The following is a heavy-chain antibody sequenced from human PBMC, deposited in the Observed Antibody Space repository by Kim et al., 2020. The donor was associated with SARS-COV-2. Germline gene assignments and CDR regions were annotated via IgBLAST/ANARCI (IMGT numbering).Heavy chain of an antibody. CDR3: ARHEGGTRVRGVIMGGTDYYYYYGMDV. CDR1: GGSISSYS. V-gene: IGHV4-59*08. Sequence: SETLSLTCTVSGGSISSYSWSWIRQPPGKGLECIGYIYYSGSTNYNPSLKSRFTISLDTSKNQFSLKLSSVTAADTPVYYWARHEGGTRVRGVIMGGTDYYYYYGMDVWGQGTTVTVSS. CDR2: IYYSGST. D-gene: IGHD3-10*01. J-gene: IGHJ6*02.